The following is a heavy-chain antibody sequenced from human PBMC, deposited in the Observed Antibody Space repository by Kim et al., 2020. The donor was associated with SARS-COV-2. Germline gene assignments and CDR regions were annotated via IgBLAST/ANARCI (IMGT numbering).Heavy chain of an antibody. CDR3: AKAPRGFHDAFDI. D-gene: IGHD3-10*01. Sequence: ADSVKGRFTISRDNSKNTLYLQMNSLRAEDTAVYYCAKAPRGFHDAFDIWGQGTMVTVSS. J-gene: IGHJ3*02. V-gene: IGHV3-23*01.